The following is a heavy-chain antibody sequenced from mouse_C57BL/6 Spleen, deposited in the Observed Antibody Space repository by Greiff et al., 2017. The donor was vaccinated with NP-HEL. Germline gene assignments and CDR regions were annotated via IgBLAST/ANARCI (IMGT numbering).Heavy chain of an antibody. V-gene: IGHV1-82*01. J-gene: IGHJ4*01. D-gene: IGHD2-4*01. CDR2: IYPGDGDT. CDR3: ARVDYVYYYAMDY. CDR1: GYAFSSSW. Sequence: QVQLKQSGPELVKPGASVKISCKASGYAFSSSWMNWVKQRPGKGLEWIGRIYPGDGDTNYNGKFKGKATLTADKSSSTAYMQLSSLTSEDSAVYFCARVDYVYYYAMDYWGQGTSVTVSS.